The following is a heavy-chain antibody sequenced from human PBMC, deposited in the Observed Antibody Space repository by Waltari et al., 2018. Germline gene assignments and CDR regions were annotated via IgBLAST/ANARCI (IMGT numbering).Heavy chain of an antibody. CDR3: AKDPNGDYIGAFDF. CDR2: ITSGGST. D-gene: IGHD4-17*01. CDR1: GFTFSSYA. J-gene: IGHJ3*01. Sequence: EVQMLESGGGLVQPGGSLRLSCAASGFTFSSYAMIWVHQAPGKGLEWVSAITSGGSTYSADSVKGRFTISRDKNTLYLQMNSLRAEDTAVYYCAKDPNGDYIGAFDFWGQGTVVTVSS. V-gene: IGHV3-23*01.